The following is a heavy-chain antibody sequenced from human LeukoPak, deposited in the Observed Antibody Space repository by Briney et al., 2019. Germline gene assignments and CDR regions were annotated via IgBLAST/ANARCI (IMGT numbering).Heavy chain of an antibody. J-gene: IGHJ5*02. CDR1: GGSISSYY. V-gene: IGHV4-4*07. D-gene: IGHD3-22*01. CDR3: ARGHYDRSGYYYVGNWFDP. CDR2: IYASGST. Sequence: SETLSLTCTVSGGSISSYYWSWIRQPAGKGLEWIGRIYASGSTNYNPSLKSRVTMSVDTSKNQFSLKLSSVTAADTAVYYCARGHYDRSGYYYVGNWFDPWGQGTLVTVSS.